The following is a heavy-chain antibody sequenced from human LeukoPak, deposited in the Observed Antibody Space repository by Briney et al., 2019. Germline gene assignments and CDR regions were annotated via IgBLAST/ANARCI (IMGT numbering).Heavy chain of an antibody. CDR2: MNPNSGNT. V-gene: IGHV1-8*03. D-gene: IGHD6-19*01. CDR1: GYTFTSYD. J-gene: IGHJ5*02. CDR3: ARGGSSGTTFLGFDP. Sequence: ASVKVSCKASGYTFTSYDINWVRQATGQGLEWMGWMNPNSGNTGYAQKFQGRVTITRNTSISTAYMELSSLRSEDTAVYYCARGGSSGTTFLGFDPWGQGTLVTVSS.